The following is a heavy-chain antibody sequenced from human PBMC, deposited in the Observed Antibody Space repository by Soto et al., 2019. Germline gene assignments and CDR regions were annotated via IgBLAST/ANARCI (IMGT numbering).Heavy chain of an antibody. CDR3: ARNLGYDFWSGYYDFDY. J-gene: IGHJ4*02. V-gene: IGHV1-8*01. Sequence: ASVKVSCKASGYTFTSYYINWVRQATGQGLEWMGWMNPNSGNTGYAQKFQGRVTMTRNTSISTAYMELSSLRSEDTAVYYCARNLGYDFWSGYYDFDYWGQGTLVTVSS. CDR1: GYTFTSYY. D-gene: IGHD3-3*01. CDR2: MNPNSGNT.